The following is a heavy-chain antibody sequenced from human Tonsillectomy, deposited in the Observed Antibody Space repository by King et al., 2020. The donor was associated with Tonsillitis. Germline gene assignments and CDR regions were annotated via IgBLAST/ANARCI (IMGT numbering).Heavy chain of an antibody. Sequence: QLVQSGAEVKKPGSSVKVSFKASGGTFSSYAISWVRQAPGQGVEWMGGIIPMFGTANYAQKFQGRISITADESTSTAYMELRSLRSEDTAVYYCARHGIAVAGRTLGYFDLWGRGSLVTVSS. CDR3: ARHGIAVAGRTLGYFDL. CDR1: GGTFSSYA. J-gene: IGHJ2*01. CDR2: IIPMFGTA. D-gene: IGHD6-19*01. V-gene: IGHV1-69*01.